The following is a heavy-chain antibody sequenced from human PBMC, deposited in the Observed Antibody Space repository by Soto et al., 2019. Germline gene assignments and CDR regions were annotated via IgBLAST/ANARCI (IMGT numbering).Heavy chain of an antibody. CDR1: GFTFSAYW. CDR2: IKQDGSEK. Sequence: EVQLVESGGGLVQPGGSLRLSCAASGFTFSAYWMTWVRQAPGKGLEWVANIKQDGSEKYYVDSVKGRFTISRDNAKNSLYLQMNSLRAEDTAVYSCARSVGAWLGYYNPPDSWGQGSLVTVSS. V-gene: IGHV3-7*05. J-gene: IGHJ4*02. CDR3: ARSVGAWLGYYNPPDS. D-gene: IGHD3-22*01.